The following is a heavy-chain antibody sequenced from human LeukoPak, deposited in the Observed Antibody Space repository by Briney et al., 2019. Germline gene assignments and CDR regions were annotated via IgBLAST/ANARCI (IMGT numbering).Heavy chain of an antibody. CDR1: GYSFTSYW. CDR2: IYPGDSDT. CDR3: ARPKKSGSYRDDAFDI. V-gene: IGHV5-51*01. J-gene: IGHJ3*02. D-gene: IGHD1-26*01. Sequence: GESLKISCKGSGYSFTSYWIGWVRQMPGKGLEWMGIIYPGDSDTRYSPSFQGQVTISADKSISTAYLQWSSLKASDTAMYYCARPKKSGSYRDDAFDIWGQGTMVTVSP.